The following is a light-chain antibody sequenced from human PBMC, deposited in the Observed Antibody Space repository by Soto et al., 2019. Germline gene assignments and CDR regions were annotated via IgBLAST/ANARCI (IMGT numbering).Light chain of an antibody. J-gene: IGLJ1*01. CDR1: SNDIGAYKY. V-gene: IGLV2-14*01. Sequence: QSALTKPASVSGSPGQSITISCTGSSNDIGAYKYVPLYQQYPGKAPKLIIFEVSNRPSGVSNRFSGSKSGNTASLTIAGLQAEDEADYHCSSYTTGSTLYVFGGGTKVTVL. CDR2: EVS. CDR3: SSYTTGSTLYV.